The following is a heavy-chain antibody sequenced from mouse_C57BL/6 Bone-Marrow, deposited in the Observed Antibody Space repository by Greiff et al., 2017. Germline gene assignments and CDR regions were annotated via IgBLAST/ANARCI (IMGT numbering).Heavy chain of an antibody. CDR1: GYTFTNYW. J-gene: IGHJ4*01. CDR2: MHPNGGSP. D-gene: IGHD2-4*01. Sequence: VQLQQPGAELVKPGASVKLSCKASGYTFTNYWMHWVKQRPGQGLEWIGMMHPNGGSPDYNEKFKSEATLSVDKSSRTAYMELSSLTSEDSAVYYCAISYDYDDYTMDYWGQGTSVTVSP. V-gene: IGHV1-64*01. CDR3: AISYDYDDYTMDY.